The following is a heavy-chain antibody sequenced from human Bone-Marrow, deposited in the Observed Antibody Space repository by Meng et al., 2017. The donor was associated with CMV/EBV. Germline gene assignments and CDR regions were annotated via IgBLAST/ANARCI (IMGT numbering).Heavy chain of an antibody. CDR3: AGRGPYGRALDI. Sequence: SVKVSCKASGYTFTGYYMLWVRQAPGQGLEWMGGIIPYLGEPTYLQTFQGRLTITADRSTTAYMVLSSLLSEDTAVYYCAGRGPYGRALDIWGQGTLVTVSS. CDR1: GYTFTGYY. J-gene: IGHJ3*02. V-gene: IGHV1-69*10. CDR2: IIPYLGEP. D-gene: IGHD3-10*01.